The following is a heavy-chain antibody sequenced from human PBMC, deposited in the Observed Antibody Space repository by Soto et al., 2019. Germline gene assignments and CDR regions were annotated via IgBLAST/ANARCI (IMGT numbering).Heavy chain of an antibody. V-gene: IGHV3-33*01. CDR1: GFTFSSYG. J-gene: IGHJ6*02. Sequence: GGSLRLSCAASGFTFSSYGMHWVRQAPGKGLEWVAVIWYDGSNKYYADSVKGRFTISRDNSKYTLYLQMNSLRAEDTAVYYCARGFAPPDYGDYSLDFYYYYYGMDVWGQGTTVTVSS. CDR2: IWYDGSNK. CDR3: ARGFAPPDYGDYSLDFYYYYYGMDV. D-gene: IGHD4-17*01.